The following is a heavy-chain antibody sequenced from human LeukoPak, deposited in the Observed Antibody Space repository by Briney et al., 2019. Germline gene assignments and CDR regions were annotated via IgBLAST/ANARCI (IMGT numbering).Heavy chain of an antibody. D-gene: IGHD2-2*01. CDR2: INPSGGST. V-gene: IGHV1-46*01. J-gene: IGHJ4*02. Sequence: ASVKVSCKASGYTFTSYYMHWVRQAPGQGLEWMGIINPSGGSTSYAQKFQGRVTMTRDTSTSTVYMELSGLRSEDTAVYYCARAPRFTSPLSKCFDYWGQGTLVTVS. CDR3: ARAPRFTSPLSKCFDY. CDR1: GYTFTSYY.